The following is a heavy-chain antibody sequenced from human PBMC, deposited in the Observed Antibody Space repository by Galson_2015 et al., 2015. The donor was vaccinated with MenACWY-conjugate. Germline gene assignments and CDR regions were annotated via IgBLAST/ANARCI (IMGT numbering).Heavy chain of an antibody. Sequence: QSGAEVKKPGESLKISCKGSGYDFTTYWIVWVRQMPGKGLEWMGIIYPRDSETTYSPTFQGQVTISADKSISAAYLQWSSLKPSDTAIYYCARRRSSTSGGHWFDPWGQGTLVTVSP. CDR3: ARRRSSTSGGHWFDP. CDR2: IYPRDSET. J-gene: IGHJ5*02. D-gene: IGHD2-2*01. CDR1: GYDFTTYW. V-gene: IGHV5-51*01.